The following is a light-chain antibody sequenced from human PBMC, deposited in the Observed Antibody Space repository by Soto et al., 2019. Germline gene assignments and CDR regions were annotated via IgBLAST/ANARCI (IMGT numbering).Light chain of an antibody. CDR1: QDISNY. J-gene: IGKJ1*01. Sequence: DIQMTQSLSSLSASVGDRVTITCQASQDISNYLNRYQQKPGKAPKLLIYDASNLETGVPSRFSGSGSGTDFTFTISSLQPEDIATYYCQQYNNLPWTFGQGTKVEIK. V-gene: IGKV1-33*01. CDR2: DAS. CDR3: QQYNNLPWT.